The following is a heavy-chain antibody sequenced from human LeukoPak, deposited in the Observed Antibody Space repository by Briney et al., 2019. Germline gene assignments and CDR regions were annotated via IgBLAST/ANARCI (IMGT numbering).Heavy chain of an antibody. D-gene: IGHD3-10*01. Sequence: PGGSLRLSCAASGFTFRSYWMHWVRQAPGKGLVWVSRINSDGSSTSYADSVKGRFTISRDNAKNTLYLQMNSLRAEDTAVYYCARSTEDYYGSGTDYWGQGTLVTVSS. CDR1: GFTFRSYW. V-gene: IGHV3-74*01. J-gene: IGHJ4*02. CDR2: INSDGSST. CDR3: ARSTEDYYGSGTDY.